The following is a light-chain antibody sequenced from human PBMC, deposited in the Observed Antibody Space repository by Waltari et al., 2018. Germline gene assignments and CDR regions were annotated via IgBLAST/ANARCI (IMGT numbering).Light chain of an antibody. CDR2: STN. V-gene: IGLV8-61*01. J-gene: IGLJ3*02. CDR1: SGSVSTNNH. Sequence: QTVVTQEPSFSVSPGGTVTLTCGLSSGSVSTNNHPSWDQQTPGQPPRTLIYSTNTRSSGVPDRFSGSILGSKAALTITGAQADDESDYYCALYVGSAMWVFGGGTKLTVL. CDR3: ALYVGSAMWV.